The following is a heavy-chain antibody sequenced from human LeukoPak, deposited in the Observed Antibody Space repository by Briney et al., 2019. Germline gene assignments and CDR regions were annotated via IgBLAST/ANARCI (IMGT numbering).Heavy chain of an antibody. D-gene: IGHD2-15*01. CDR1: GFTFTTYA. CDR3: AKSLAFAATGGGMDV. J-gene: IGHJ6*02. V-gene: IGHV3-23*01. CDR2: ISGSDGNI. Sequence: GGSLRLSWAASGFTFTTYAMRWVRQAPGKGLEWVSSISGSDGNIYYADSVKGRFTISRDNNRNTVDLQMNSLRAEDAAVYYCAKSLAFAATGGGMDVWGQGTTVTVSS.